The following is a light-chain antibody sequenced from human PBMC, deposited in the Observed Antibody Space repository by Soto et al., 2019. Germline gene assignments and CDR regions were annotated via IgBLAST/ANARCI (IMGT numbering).Light chain of an antibody. CDR3: QSYEITLRAWV. CDR1: SSNIGAGYD. V-gene: IGLV1-40*01. J-gene: IGLJ3*02. CDR2: VNI. Sequence: VLTQPPSVSGAPGQRVTISCTGSSSNIGAGYDVNWYQQLPGTAPKLLISVNIIRPSGVPDRFSGSKSGTSASLAITGLQAEDEADYSCQSYEITLRAWVFGGGTQLTVL.